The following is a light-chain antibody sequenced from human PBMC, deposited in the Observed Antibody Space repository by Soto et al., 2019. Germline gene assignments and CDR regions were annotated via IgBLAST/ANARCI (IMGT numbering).Light chain of an antibody. J-gene: IGKJ1*01. CDR1: QSVGSNY. CDR2: GAS. Sequence: EIVLTQSPGTLSLSPGERATLSCRASQSVGSNYLAWYQQKPGQAPRIIIFGASGRATGIPDRFSGSGSGTDFTLTISRLEPEDFEVYYCQQYGSASWTLGQGTKVDIK. CDR3: QQYGSASWT. V-gene: IGKV3-20*01.